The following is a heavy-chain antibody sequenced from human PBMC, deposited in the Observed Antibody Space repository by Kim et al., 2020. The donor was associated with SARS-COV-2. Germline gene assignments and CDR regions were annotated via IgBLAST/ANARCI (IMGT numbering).Heavy chain of an antibody. V-gene: IGHV3-7*04. CDR1: GFTFGSFW. Sequence: GGSLRLSCAGSGFTFGSFWMSWVRQAPGMGLEWVANLKQDGSEKHYVDSVRGRFTISRDNVRNSLYLQMQSLRAEDTAVYYCARGGSSRFEYWGPGTLVTVSS. D-gene: IGHD6-13*01. CDR2: LKQDGSEK. CDR3: ARGGSSRFEY. J-gene: IGHJ4*02.